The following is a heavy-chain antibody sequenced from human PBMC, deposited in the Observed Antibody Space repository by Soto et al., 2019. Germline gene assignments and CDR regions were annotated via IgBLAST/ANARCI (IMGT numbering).Heavy chain of an antibody. CDR3: AREPKGGRGGSPLNDAFDI. D-gene: IGHD3-16*01. J-gene: IGHJ3*02. V-gene: IGHV1-2*04. CDR1: GYTFTGYY. CDR2: INPNSGGT. Sequence: ASVKVSCKASGYTFTGYYMHWVRQAPGQGLEWMGWINPNSGGTNYAQKFQGWVTMTRDTSISTAYMELSRLRSDDTAVYYCAREPKGGRGGSPLNDAFDIWGQGTMVTVSS.